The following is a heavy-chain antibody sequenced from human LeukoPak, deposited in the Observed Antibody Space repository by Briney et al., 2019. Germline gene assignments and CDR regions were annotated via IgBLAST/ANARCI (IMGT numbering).Heavy chain of an antibody. CDR3: ARATFWSGYQRDSWYMDV. D-gene: IGHD3-3*01. Sequence: GGSLRLSCAASGFTVSSNHMSWVRQAPGEGLEWVSVFYSGGSTYYADSVKGRFTISRDNSKNTLYLHMSNLRAEDAAVYYCARATFWSGYQRDSWYMDVWGKGTTVTVSS. CDR2: FYSGGST. J-gene: IGHJ6*03. CDR1: GFTVSSNH. V-gene: IGHV3-66*02.